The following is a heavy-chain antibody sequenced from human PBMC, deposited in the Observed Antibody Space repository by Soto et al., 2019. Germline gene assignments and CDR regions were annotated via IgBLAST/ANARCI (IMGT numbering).Heavy chain of an antibody. J-gene: IGHJ5*02. V-gene: IGHV1-18*01. D-gene: IGHD1-1*01. CDR2: ISAYNGNT. CDR1: GYTFTSYG. Sequence: ASVKVSCKASGYTFTSYGISWVRQAPGQGLEWMGWISAYNGNTNYAQKLQGRVTMTTDTSTSTAYMELRSLRSDDTAVYYCARYDDWNDVIPFYWFDPWGQGTLVTVSS. CDR3: ARYDDWNDVIPFYWFDP.